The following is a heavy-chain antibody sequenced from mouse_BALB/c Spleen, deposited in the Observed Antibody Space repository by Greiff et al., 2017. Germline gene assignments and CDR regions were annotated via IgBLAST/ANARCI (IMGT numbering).Heavy chain of an antibody. V-gene: IGHV5-12-1*01. CDR3: ARHGGNSDSWDY. Sequence: EVQVVESGGGLVKPGGSLKLSCAASGFAFSSYDMSWVRQTPEQRLEWVAYISSGGGSTYYPDTVKGRFTISRDNAKNTLYLQMSSLKSEDTAMYYCARHGGNSDSWDYWGQGTAVTVSA. CDR2: ISSGGGST. CDR1: GFAFSSYD. J-gene: IGHJ4*01. D-gene: IGHD2-1*01.